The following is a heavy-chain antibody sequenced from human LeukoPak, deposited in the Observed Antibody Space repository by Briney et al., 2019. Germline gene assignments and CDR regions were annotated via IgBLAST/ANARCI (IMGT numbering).Heavy chain of an antibody. V-gene: IGHV1-46*01. CDR2: INPSGGST. Sequence: GASVKVSCKASGYTFTSYYMHWVRQAPGQGLEWMGIINPSGGSTSYAQKSQGRVTMTRDTSTSTVYMELSSLRSEDTAVYYCARASQVGAEDYWGQGTLVTVSS. D-gene: IGHD1-26*01. CDR3: ARASQVGAEDY. CDR1: GYTFTSYY. J-gene: IGHJ4*02.